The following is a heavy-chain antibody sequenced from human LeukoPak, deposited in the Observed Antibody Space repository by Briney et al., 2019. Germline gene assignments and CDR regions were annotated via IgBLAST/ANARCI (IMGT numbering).Heavy chain of an antibody. V-gene: IGHV4-4*02. D-gene: IGHD3-3*01. CDR1: GGSISSSNW. J-gene: IGHJ4*02. CDR3: ARDLYYDFWSGAYYFDY. Sequence: SETLSLTCAVSGGSISSSNWWSWVRQPPGKGLEWTGEIYHSGSTNYNPSLKSRVTISVDKSKNQFSLKLSSVTAADTAVYYCARDLYYDFWSGAYYFDYWGQGTLVTVSS. CDR2: IYHSGST.